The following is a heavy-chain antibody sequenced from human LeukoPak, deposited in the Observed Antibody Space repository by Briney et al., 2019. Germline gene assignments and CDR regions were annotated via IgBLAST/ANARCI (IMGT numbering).Heavy chain of an antibody. V-gene: IGHV3-30*04. CDR2: ISYDGTNK. D-gene: IGHD2-21*01. CDR1: GFALSFHA. Sequence: GGSLRLSCAASGFALSFHALHWVRQSPGKGLEWVAAISYDGTNKFYADSVKGRFTVSRDNSQKTMFLEMNSLRPEDTAVYYCARDRLKMDYSSADYWGQGTLVTVSS. CDR3: ARDRLKMDYSSADY. J-gene: IGHJ4*02.